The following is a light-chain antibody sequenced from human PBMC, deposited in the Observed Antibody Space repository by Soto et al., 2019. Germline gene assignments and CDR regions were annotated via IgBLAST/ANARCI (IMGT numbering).Light chain of an antibody. J-gene: IGKJ5*01. CDR2: GAS. Sequence: EIVMTQSPATLSVSPGERATLSCRASQSVSSNLAWYQHKHGQAPRLLIFGASTRATGIPARFSGSGSGTEFTLTISSLQSEDFAVYYCQQYNNYVTFGQGTRLEIK. CDR1: QSVSSN. CDR3: QQYNNYVT. V-gene: IGKV3-15*01.